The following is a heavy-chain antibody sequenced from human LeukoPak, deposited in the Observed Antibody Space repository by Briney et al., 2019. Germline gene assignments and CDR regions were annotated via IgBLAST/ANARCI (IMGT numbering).Heavy chain of an antibody. Sequence: GGSLRLSCAASGFTFSDYYMSWIRQAPGKGLEWVSYISSSGSTIYYADSVKGRFTISRDNAKNSLYLQMNSLGAEDTAVYYCVAVVIQLLDAFDIWGQGTMVTVSS. J-gene: IGHJ3*02. V-gene: IGHV3-11*01. CDR3: VAVVIQLLDAFDI. CDR1: GFTFSDYY. D-gene: IGHD2-2*01. CDR2: ISSSGSTI.